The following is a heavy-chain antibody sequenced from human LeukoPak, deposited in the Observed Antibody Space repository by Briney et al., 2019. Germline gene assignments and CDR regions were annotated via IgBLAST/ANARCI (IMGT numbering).Heavy chain of an antibody. J-gene: IGHJ4*02. V-gene: IGHV1-69*04. D-gene: IGHD4-17*01. CDR3: AGPTVVTSI. CDR1: GYTFTSYG. Sequence: ASVKVSCKASGYTFTSYGISWVRQAPGQGLEWMGRIIPILGIANYAQKFQGRVTITADKSTSTAYMELSSLRSEDTAVYYCAGPTVVTSIWGQGTLVTVSS. CDR2: IIPILGIA.